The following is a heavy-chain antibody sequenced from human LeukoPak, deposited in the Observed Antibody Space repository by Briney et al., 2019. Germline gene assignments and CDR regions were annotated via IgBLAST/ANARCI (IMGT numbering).Heavy chain of an antibody. D-gene: IGHD2-2*03. Sequence: ASVKVSCKASGYTFTSYYMHWVRQAPGQGLEWMGIINPSDGSTSYAQKFQGRVTMTRDTSTSTVYMELSSLRSEDTAVYYCASSMDPYAFDIWGQGTMVTVSS. CDR2: INPSDGST. CDR3: ASSMDPYAFDI. V-gene: IGHV1-46*01. CDR1: GYTFTSYY. J-gene: IGHJ3*02.